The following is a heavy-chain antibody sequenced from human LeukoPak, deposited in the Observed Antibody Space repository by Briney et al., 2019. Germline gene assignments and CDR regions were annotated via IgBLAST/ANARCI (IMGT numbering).Heavy chain of an antibody. D-gene: IGHD3-10*01. CDR3: AKQLDSGNFYPTGDDY. CDR1: GFTLSSYV. Sequence: PAGSLRLSCAASGFTLSSYVTSWVRQAPGKGLEWFSAISASGADTYYADSVKGRFTISRDTSKNTVHLQMNSLRDEDTALYYCAKQLDSGNFYPTGDDYWGRGTLVTVSS. J-gene: IGHJ4*02. CDR2: ISASGADT. V-gene: IGHV3-23*01.